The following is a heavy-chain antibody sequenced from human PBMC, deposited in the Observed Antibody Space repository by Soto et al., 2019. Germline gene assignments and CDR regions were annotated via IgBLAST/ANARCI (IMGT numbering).Heavy chain of an antibody. CDR1: GFTFSSYG. Sequence: QVQLLESGGGVVQPGRSLRLSCAASGFTFSSYGMHWVRQAPGKGLEWVAVIWYDGSNKYYADSVKGRFTMSRDNSKNAVYLQMNSVRAEDTAVYYCAREGGVVVPAAMGRWGMDVWGKGTTVTVSS. J-gene: IGHJ6*04. D-gene: IGHD2-2*01. CDR3: AREGGVVVPAAMGRWGMDV. V-gene: IGHV3-33*01. CDR2: IWYDGSNK.